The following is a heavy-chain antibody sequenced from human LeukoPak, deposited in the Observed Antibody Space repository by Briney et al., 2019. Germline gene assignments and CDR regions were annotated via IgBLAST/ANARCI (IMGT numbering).Heavy chain of an antibody. V-gene: IGHV3-30*03. Sequence: GGSLRLSCAASGFTFSSYGMHWVRQAPGKGLEWVAVISYDGSNKYYADSVKGRFTISRDNSKNTLYLQMNSLRAEDTAVYYCAASGDLNNNWGQGTLVTVSS. CDR3: AASGDLNNN. D-gene: IGHD2-21*02. CDR2: ISYDGSNK. CDR1: GFTFSSYG. J-gene: IGHJ4*02.